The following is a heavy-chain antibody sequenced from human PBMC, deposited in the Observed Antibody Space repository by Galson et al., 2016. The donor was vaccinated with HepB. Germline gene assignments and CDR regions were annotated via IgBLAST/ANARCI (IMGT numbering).Heavy chain of an antibody. CDR1: GFSFDTYA. D-gene: IGHD5-18*01. J-gene: IGHJ3*02. CDR3: ARERIYGYEPHDASDM. V-gene: IGHV3-23*01. CDR2: IGGANT. Sequence: SLRLSCAASGFSFDTYAMTWVRQAPGKGLEWVAGIGGANTYYADSVKGRFTISRDNSKNTVDLQMNSLRAEDTALYYCARERIYGYEPHDASDMWGPGTMVTVSS.